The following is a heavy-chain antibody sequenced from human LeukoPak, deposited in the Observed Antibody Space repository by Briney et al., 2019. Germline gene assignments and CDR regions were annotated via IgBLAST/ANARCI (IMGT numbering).Heavy chain of an antibody. CDR3: AKDGSLAPYDFWSGKHFDY. V-gene: IGHV3-30*18. CDR1: GFTFSSYG. J-gene: IGHJ4*02. CDR2: ISYDGSNK. D-gene: IGHD3-3*01. Sequence: PGRSLTLSCSASGFTFSSYGMHWVRQAPGKGLEWVAVISYDGSNKYYADSVKGRFTISRDNSKNTLYLQMNSLRAEDTAVYYCAKDGSLAPYDFWSGKHFDYWGQGTLVTVSS.